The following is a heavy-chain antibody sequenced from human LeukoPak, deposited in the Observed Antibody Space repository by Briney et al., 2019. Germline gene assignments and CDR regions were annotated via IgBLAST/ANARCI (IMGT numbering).Heavy chain of an antibody. CDR2: IYSGGST. D-gene: IGHD3-3*01. Sequence: GGSLRPSCAASGFTVSSNYMSWVRQAPGKGLEWVSVIYSGGSTYYADSVKGRFTISRDNSKNTLYLQMNSLRAEDTAVYYCARGLGEGYDFWSGYTIDYWGQGTLVTVSS. J-gene: IGHJ4*02. CDR3: ARGLGEGYDFWSGYTIDY. V-gene: IGHV3-66*02. CDR1: GFTVSSNY.